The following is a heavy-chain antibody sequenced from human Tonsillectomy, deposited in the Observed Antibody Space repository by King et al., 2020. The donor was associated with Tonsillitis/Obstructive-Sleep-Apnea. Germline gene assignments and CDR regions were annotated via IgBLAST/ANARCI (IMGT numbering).Heavy chain of an antibody. Sequence: VQLVESGGGLVQPGGSLRLSCAASGFTFSSYDMHWVRQATGKGLEWVSTIGTAGDTYYAGSVKGRFTISRENAENSLYLQMNSLSDGDTAVYYCARVAPQLWSTDRWNYYMDVWGKGTTVTVSS. CDR3: ARVAPQLWSTDRWNYYMDV. D-gene: IGHD5-18*01. J-gene: IGHJ6*03. V-gene: IGHV3-13*04. CDR1: GFTFSSYD. CDR2: IGTAGDT.